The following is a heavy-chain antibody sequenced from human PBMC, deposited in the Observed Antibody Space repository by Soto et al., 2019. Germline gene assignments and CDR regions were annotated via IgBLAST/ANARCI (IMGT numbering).Heavy chain of an antibody. CDR2: IYYTGST. J-gene: IGHJ6*02. D-gene: IGHD4-17*01. Sequence: SGTLSRTCTICRGSMSSSRYYWGWIRQPPGKGLEWIGSIYYTGSTYYNPSLKSRVTISVDTSKNQFSLKLSSVTAADTAVYYCAGYGDSYYYYGMDVWGQGTTVT. V-gene: IGHV4-39*01. CDR1: RGSMSSSRYY. CDR3: AGYGDSYYYYGMDV.